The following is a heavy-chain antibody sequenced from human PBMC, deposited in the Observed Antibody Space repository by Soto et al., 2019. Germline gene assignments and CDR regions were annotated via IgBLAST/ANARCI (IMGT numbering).Heavy chain of an antibody. CDR2: IIPIFGTA. Sequence: QVQLVQSGAEVKKPGSSVKVSCKASGGTFSSYAISWVRQAPGQGLEWMGGIIPIFGTANYAQKFQGRVTITXXEXTXXAYMELSSLRSEDTAVYYCAREGLRWSTSPCYFDYWGQGTLVTVSS. V-gene: IGHV1-69*05. CDR1: GGTFSSYA. CDR3: AREGLRWSTSPCYFDY. J-gene: IGHJ4*02. D-gene: IGHD4-17*01.